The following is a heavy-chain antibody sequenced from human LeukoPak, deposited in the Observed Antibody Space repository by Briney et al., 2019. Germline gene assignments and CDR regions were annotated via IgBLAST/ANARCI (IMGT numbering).Heavy chain of an antibody. Sequence: ASVKVSCKASGYTFTSYGISWVRQAPGQGLGWMGWINPNSGGTNYAQKFQGRVTMTRDTSISTAYMELSRLRSDDMAVYYCARALEVSPDYWGQGTLVTVSS. V-gene: IGHV1-2*02. D-gene: IGHD3-22*01. CDR3: ARALEVSPDY. J-gene: IGHJ4*02. CDR1: GYTFTSYG. CDR2: INPNSGGT.